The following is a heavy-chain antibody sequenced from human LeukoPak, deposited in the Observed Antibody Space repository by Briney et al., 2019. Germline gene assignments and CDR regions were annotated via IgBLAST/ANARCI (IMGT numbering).Heavy chain of an antibody. J-gene: IGHJ4*02. CDR2: INHSGST. CDR3: ARGRAAAAGTACDY. D-gene: IGHD6-13*01. CDR1: GGSFSGYY. Sequence: SETLSLTCAVYGGSFSGYYWSWIRHPPGKGLEWIGEINHSGSTNYNPSLKSRVTISVDTSKDQFSLKLSSVTAADTAVYYCARGRAAAAGTACDYWGQGTLVTVSS. V-gene: IGHV4-34*01.